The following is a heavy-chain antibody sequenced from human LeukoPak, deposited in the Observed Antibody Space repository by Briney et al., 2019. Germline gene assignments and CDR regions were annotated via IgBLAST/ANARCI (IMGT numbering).Heavy chain of an antibody. Sequence: GGSLRLSCAASGFTFSSYWMSWVRQVPGRGPEWVANVNRDGSETYYLDSVKGRFTISKDNAKNSLYLQMNSLRAEDTALYHCARNNGMDVWGQGTTVIVSS. CDR2: VNRDGSET. CDR1: GFTFSSYW. CDR3: ARNNGMDV. V-gene: IGHV3-7*03. J-gene: IGHJ6*02.